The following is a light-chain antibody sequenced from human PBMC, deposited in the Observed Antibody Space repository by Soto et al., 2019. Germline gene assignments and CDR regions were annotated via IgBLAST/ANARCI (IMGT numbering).Light chain of an antibody. CDR1: QSVTSSY. CDR2: GAA. Sequence: EIVLTQSPGTLSLSPGERATLSCRASQSVTSSYLAWYQQRPGQAPRHLIYGAASRATGTPDRFSGSGSGTDFTLTISRLEPEDFAVYYCQQYRTFGQGTKVEIK. V-gene: IGKV3-20*01. J-gene: IGKJ1*01. CDR3: QQYRT.